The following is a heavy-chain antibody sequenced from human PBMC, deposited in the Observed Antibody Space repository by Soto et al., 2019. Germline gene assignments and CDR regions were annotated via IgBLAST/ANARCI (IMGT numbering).Heavy chain of an antibody. V-gene: IGHV5-51*01. CDR2: MYPGDSDT. CDR1: GDDFNPNW. CDR3: ARLPRDCNKTSCYYADH. J-gene: IGHJ4*01. Sequence: PGESLTISCRCSGDDFNPNWFGWVRQLPGKGLEWVGIMYPGDSDTRYNPSLQGHVTLSADVTVSTAFLQWRSLKTSDTGMYFCARLPRDCNKTSCYYADHWGHGTQVTVSS. D-gene: IGHD2-2*01.